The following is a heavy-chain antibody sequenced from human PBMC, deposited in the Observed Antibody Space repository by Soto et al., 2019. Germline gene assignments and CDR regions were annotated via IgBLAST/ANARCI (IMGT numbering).Heavy chain of an antibody. CDR3: ARSDVIVPAAIPWFDP. CDR1: GGSISSYY. J-gene: IGHJ5*02. Sequence: SETLSLTCTVSGGSISSYYWSWIRQPPGKGLEWIGYIYYSGSTNYNPSLKSRVTTSVDTSKNQFSLKLSSVTAADTAVYYCARSDVIVPAAIPWFDPWGKRTLVTVSS. CDR2: IYYSGST. D-gene: IGHD2-2*02. V-gene: IGHV4-59*01.